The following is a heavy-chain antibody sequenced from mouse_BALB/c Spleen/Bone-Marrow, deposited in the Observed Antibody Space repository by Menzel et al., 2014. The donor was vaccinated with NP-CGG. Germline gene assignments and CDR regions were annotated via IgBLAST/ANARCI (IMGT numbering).Heavy chain of an antibody. CDR3: TRSRRAMDY. J-gene: IGHJ4*01. CDR2: INPSNGGT. CDR1: GYTFTSYY. Sequence: QVQLQQSGAELVKPGASVQLSCKASGYTFTSYYIYWVKQRPGQGLEWIGEINPSNGGTNFNEKFKSKATLTVDKSSSTAYMQLSSLTSEDSAVYYCTRSRRAMDYWGQGTSGTGAS. D-gene: IGHD2-12*01. V-gene: IGHV1S81*02.